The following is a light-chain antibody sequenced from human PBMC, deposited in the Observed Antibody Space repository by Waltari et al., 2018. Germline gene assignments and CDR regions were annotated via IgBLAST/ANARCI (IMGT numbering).Light chain of an antibody. V-gene: IGLV1-40*01. CDR1: SSNLGAGHA. CDR3: QSYDSSLNVYV. J-gene: IGLJ1*01. Sequence: QSVLTQPPSVSGAPGPSVTIPCTGSSSNLGAGHAVHWYQEFPGTAPKLVIYGNNKRPSGVPDRFSGSKSGTSASLAITGLQAEDEADYYCQSYDSSLNVYVFGTGTKVTVL. CDR2: GNN.